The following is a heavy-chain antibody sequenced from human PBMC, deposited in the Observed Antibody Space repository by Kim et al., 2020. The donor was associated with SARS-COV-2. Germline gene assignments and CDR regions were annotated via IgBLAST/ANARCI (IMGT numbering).Heavy chain of an antibody. V-gene: IGHV4-39*01. Sequence: SETLSLTCTVSGGSISSSGYYWGWIRQPPGKGLEWIGSIYYSGSTYYNPSLKSRVTISVDTSKNQFSLKLSSVTAADTAVYYCARTRKAPGIAAALYWYFDYWGQGTLVTVSS. D-gene: IGHD6-13*01. CDR1: GGSISSSGYY. CDR2: IYYSGST. CDR3: ARTRKAPGIAAALYWYFDY. J-gene: IGHJ4*02.